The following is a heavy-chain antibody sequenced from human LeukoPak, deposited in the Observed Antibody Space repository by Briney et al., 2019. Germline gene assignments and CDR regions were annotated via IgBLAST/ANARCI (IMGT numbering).Heavy chain of an antibody. CDR2: IRYDGSNK. Sequence: GGSLRLSCAASGFTFSSYGMHWVRQAPGKGLEWVAFIRYDGSNKYYADSVKGRFTISRDNSKNTLYLQMNSLRAEDTAVYYCAKDFRYCRSTSCYRLDWGQGTLVTVSS. CDR3: AKDFRYCRSTSCYRLD. CDR1: GFTFSSYG. D-gene: IGHD2-2*01. V-gene: IGHV3-30*02. J-gene: IGHJ4*02.